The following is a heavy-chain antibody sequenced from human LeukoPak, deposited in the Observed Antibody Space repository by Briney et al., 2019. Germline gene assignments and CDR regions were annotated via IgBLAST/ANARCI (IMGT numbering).Heavy chain of an antibody. V-gene: IGHV3-7*01. Sequence: GSLRLSCAASGFTFSSYWMSWVRQAPGKGLEWVANINQDGSEKYYVDSVKGRFTISRDSAKNSLYLQMNSLRAEDTAVYYCARVIRKYYYASGGYFDYWGQGTLVTVSS. CDR2: INQDGSEK. D-gene: IGHD3-22*01. CDR1: GFTFSSYW. CDR3: ARVIRKYYYASGGYFDY. J-gene: IGHJ4*02.